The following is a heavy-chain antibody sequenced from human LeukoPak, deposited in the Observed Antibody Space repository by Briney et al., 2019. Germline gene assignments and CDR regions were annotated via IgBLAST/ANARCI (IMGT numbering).Heavy chain of an antibody. CDR3: ARADYGSGSYFNE. J-gene: IGHJ4*02. CDR2: ISSTSSYT. V-gene: IGHV3-21*05. CDR1: GFTFISYS. Sequence: PGGSLRLSCAASGFTFISYSMNWVRQAPGKGLEWVSYISSTSSYTNYADSVKGRFTISRDNAKNSLYLQMNSLRVEDTAVYYCARADYGSGSYFNEWGQGTLVTVSS. D-gene: IGHD3-10*01.